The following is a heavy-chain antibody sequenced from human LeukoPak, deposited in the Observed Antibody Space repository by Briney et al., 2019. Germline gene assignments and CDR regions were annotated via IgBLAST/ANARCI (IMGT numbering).Heavy chain of an antibody. Sequence: GGSLRLSCAASGFTFSSYGMHWVRQAPGKGLEGVAVIWYDGSNKYYADSVKGRFTISRDNSKNTLYLQMNSLRAEDTAVYYCARDPPDYYDSSSYSDWGQGTLVTVSS. D-gene: IGHD3-22*01. CDR1: GFTFSSYG. J-gene: IGHJ4*02. V-gene: IGHV3-33*08. CDR3: ARDPPDYYDSSSYSD. CDR2: IWYDGSNK.